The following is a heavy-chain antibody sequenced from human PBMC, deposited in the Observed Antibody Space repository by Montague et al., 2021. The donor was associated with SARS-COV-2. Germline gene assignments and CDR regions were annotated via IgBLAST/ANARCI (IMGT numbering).Heavy chain of an antibody. CDR3: ASQEVDTAMDRNYYYGMDV. Sequence: SQTLSLTCTVSGGSISSYYWSWIRQPPGKGLEWIGYIYYSGSTNYNPSLKSRVTISVDTSKNQFSLKLSSVTAADTAVYYCASQEVDTAMDRNYYYGMDVWGQGTTVTVSS. V-gene: IGHV4-59*01. J-gene: IGHJ6*02. CDR2: IYYSGST. CDR1: GGSISSYY. D-gene: IGHD5-18*01.